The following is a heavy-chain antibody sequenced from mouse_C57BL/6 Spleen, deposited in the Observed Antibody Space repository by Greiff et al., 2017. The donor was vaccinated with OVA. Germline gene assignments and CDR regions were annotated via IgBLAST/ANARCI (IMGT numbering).Heavy chain of an antibody. J-gene: IGHJ1*03. CDR3: ARDRGLYYGNYGYFDV. D-gene: IGHD2-1*01. CDR2: ISDGGSYT. Sequence: EVKLMESGGGLVKPGGSLKLSCAASGFTFSSYAMSWVRQTPEKRLEWVATISDGGSYTYYPANVKGRFTISRDNAKNNLYLQMSHLKSEDTAMYYCARDRGLYYGNYGYFDVWGTGTTVTVSS. CDR1: GFTFSSYA. V-gene: IGHV5-4*01.